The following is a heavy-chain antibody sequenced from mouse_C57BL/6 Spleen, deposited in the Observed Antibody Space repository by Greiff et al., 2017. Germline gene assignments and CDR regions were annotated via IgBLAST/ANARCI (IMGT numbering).Heavy chain of an antibody. Sequence: QVQLKQSGAELVRPGASVKMSCKASGYTFTSYTMHWVKQRPGQGLEWIGYINPSSGYTKYNQKFKDKATLTADKSSSTAYMQLSSLTSEDSAVXYCARDASYDYDDWGQGTTLTVSS. D-gene: IGHD2-4*01. CDR2: INPSSGYT. CDR1: GYTFTSYT. CDR3: ARDASYDYDD. V-gene: IGHV1-4*01. J-gene: IGHJ2*01.